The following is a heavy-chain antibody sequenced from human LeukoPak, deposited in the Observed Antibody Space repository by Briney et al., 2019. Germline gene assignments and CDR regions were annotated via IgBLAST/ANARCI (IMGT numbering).Heavy chain of an antibody. CDR2: INHSGST. CDR3: ARGRWSGNSKWPFQH. CDR1: GGSFSGYY. D-gene: IGHD4-23*01. Sequence: SETLSLTCAVYGGSFSGYYWSWIRQPPGKGLEWIGEINHSGSTNYNPSLKSRVTISVDTSKNQFSLKLSSVTAADTAVYYCARGRWSGNSKWPFQHWGQGTLVTVFS. V-gene: IGHV4-34*01. J-gene: IGHJ1*01.